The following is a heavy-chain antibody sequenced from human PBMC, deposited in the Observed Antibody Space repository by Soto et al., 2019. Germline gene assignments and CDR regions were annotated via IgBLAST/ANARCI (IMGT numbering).Heavy chain of an antibody. CDR2: INPSGGST. CDR3: ARTPTYYDSSGYYLLDY. Sequence: GASVKVSCKASGYTFTSYYMHWVRQAPGQGLEWMGIINPSGGSTSYAQKFQGRVTMTRDTSTSTVYMELSSLRSEDTAVYYCARTPTYYDSSGYYLLDYWGQGTLVTVSS. D-gene: IGHD3-22*01. CDR1: GYTFTSYY. J-gene: IGHJ4*02. V-gene: IGHV1-46*03.